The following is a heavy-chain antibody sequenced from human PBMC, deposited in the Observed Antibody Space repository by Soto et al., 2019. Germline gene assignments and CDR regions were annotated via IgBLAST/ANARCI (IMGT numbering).Heavy chain of an antibody. D-gene: IGHD5-18*01. CDR1: GGSISSGGYY. J-gene: IGHJ5*02. CDR2: IYYSGST. V-gene: IGHV4-31*03. CDR3: ASIRRGYSYGSNWFDP. Sequence: QVQLQESGPGLVKPSQTLSLTCTVSGGSISSGGYYWSWIRQHPGKGLEWSGYIYYSGSTYYNPSLKSRVTISVDTSKNQVPLKLSSVTAADTAVYYCASIRRGYSYGSNWFDPWGQGTLVTVSS.